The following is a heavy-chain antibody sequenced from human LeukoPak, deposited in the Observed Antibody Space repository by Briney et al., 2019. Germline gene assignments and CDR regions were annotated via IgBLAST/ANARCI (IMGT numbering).Heavy chain of an antibody. Sequence: GGSLRLSCAASGFTFDDYGMSWVRQAPGKGLEWVSGINWNGGSTGYADSVKGRFTISRDNAENSLYLQMNSLRAEDTAVYYCARFGNNYYYYYMDVWGKGTTVTISS. CDR1: GFTFDDYG. CDR2: INWNGGST. CDR3: ARFGNNYYYYYMDV. D-gene: IGHD1/OR15-1a*01. V-gene: IGHV3-20*04. J-gene: IGHJ6*03.